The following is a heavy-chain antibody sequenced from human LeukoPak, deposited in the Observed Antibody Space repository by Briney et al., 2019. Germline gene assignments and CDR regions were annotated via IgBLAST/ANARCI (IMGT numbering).Heavy chain of an antibody. CDR3: ASGTTVTTPFDY. CDR1: GLTISTYY. CDR2: IYSGGST. V-gene: IGHV3-53*01. J-gene: IGHJ4*02. Sequence: GGSLRLSCAASGLTISTYYMTWVRQAPGKGLEWVSIIYSGGSTYYADSVKGRFTISRDNSKNTLYLQMNSLRAEDTAVYYCASGTTVTTPFDYWGQGTLVTVSS. D-gene: IGHD4-17*01.